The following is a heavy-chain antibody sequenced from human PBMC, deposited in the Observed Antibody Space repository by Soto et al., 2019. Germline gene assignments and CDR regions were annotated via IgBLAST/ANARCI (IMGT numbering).Heavy chain of an antibody. CDR2: IYYTGST. V-gene: IGHV4-39*01. Sequence: SETLSLTCSVSGGSISTSNYYWGWIRQPPGKGLEWIGSIYYTGSTYYNPSLKSRVTISVDTSKNQFSLKLSSVTAADSAVYFCTRGMSLTGLYWGQGTLVTVSS. J-gene: IGHJ4*02. CDR1: GGSISTSNYY. D-gene: IGHD3-9*01. CDR3: TRGMSLTGLY.